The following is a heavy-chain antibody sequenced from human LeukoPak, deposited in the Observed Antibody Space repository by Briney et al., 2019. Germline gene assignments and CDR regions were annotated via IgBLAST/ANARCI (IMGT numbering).Heavy chain of an antibody. Sequence: SVKVSCKASGGTFSSYAISWVRQAPGQGLEWMGGIIPIFGTADYAQKFQGRVTITTDESTSTAYMELSSLRSEDTAVYYCARSSIVGATHFDYWGQGTLVTVSS. CDR1: GGTFSSYA. CDR3: ARSSIVGATHFDY. J-gene: IGHJ4*02. V-gene: IGHV1-69*05. D-gene: IGHD1-26*01. CDR2: IIPIFGTA.